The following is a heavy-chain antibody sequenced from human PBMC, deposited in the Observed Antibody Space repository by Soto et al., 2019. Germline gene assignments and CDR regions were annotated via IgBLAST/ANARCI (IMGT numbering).Heavy chain of an antibody. CDR2: IIPTFVSA. CDR3: ARFQLISWGEYYYDMDV. CDR1: GGTFSSYA. V-gene: IGHV1-69*13. D-gene: IGHD2-2*01. Sequence: SVKVSCKASGGTFSSYAISWLRQAPGQGLEWMGWIIPTFVSANYAQRFQCIVTVTADESTNTDCMELSSLRSEDTAVYSCARFQLISWGEYYYDMDVWGPGNTGNVSS. J-gene: IGHJ6*02.